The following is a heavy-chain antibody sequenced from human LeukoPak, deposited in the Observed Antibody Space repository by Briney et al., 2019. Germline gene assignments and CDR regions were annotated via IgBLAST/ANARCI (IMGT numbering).Heavy chain of an antibody. CDR1: GFTVNNNY. J-gene: IGHJ4*02. V-gene: IGHV3-53*01. Sequence: GGSLRLSCAASGFTVNNNYMTWVRQAPGKGLEWVSVLYSNSITYYADSVKGRFTISRDSSKNTLYLQMNSLRAEDTAVYYCARGITMMIVAPGYWGQGTLVTVSS. D-gene: IGHD3-22*01. CDR2: LYSNSIT. CDR3: ARGITMMIVAPGY.